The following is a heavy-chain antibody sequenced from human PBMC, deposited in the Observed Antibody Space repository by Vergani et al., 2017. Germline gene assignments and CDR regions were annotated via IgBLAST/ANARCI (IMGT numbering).Heavy chain of an antibody. CDR1: GGTFSSYT. V-gene: IGHV1-69*02. CDR3: ASFCSRTSCFYFDY. J-gene: IGHJ4*02. D-gene: IGHD2-2*01. Sequence: QVQLVHSGAEVKKPGSSVKVSCKASGGTFSSYTISWVRQAPGQGLEWMGRIIPILGIANYAQKFQGRVTITADKSTSTAYMELSSLRSEDTAVYYCASFCSRTSCFYFDYWGQGTLVTVSS. CDR2: IIPILGIA.